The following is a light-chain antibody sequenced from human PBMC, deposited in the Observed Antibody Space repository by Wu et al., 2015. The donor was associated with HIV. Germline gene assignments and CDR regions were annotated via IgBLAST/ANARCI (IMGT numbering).Light chain of an antibody. V-gene: IGKV1-39*01. CDR2: AAS. CDR3: QESSNTPPA. J-gene: IGKJ5*01. Sequence: DIQMTQCPSSLSASVGDRVTITCRASQSVNNFLNWYQQKPGKAPKLLVSAASSLHSEAPSRFAGSGSGTDFTLTINSLQPEDFATYFCQESSNTPPAFGQGTRVEIK. CDR1: QSVNNF.